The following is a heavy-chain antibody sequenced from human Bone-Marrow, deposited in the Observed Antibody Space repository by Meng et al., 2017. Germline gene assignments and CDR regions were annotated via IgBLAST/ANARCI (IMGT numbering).Heavy chain of an antibody. CDR2: IKQDGSEK. D-gene: IGHD3-22*01. CDR1: GFTFSSYW. Sequence: GESLKIFCAASGFTFSSYWMSWVRQAPGKGLEWVANIKQDGSEKYYVDSVKGRFTISRDNAKNSLYLQMNSLRAEDTAVYYCARDLSRGSSGYYYVLWYFDLWGRGTLVTVSS. J-gene: IGHJ2*01. CDR3: ARDLSRGSSGYYYVLWYFDL. V-gene: IGHV3-7*01.